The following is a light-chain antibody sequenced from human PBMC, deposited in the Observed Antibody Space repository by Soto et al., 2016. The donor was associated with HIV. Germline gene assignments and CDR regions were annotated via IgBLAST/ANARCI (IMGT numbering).Light chain of an antibody. CDR3: MQGSHWPPWT. V-gene: IGKV2-30*02. CDR2: QVS. Sequence: DVVVTQSPLSLPVSLGQPASISCRCSQSLVHSDGNTYLSWFQQRPGQSPRRLIYQVSKRDSGVPDRFSGSGSGTEFTLKISRVEAEDVGVYYCMQGSHWPPWTFGQGTKVEIK. J-gene: IGKJ1*01. CDR1: QSLVHSDGNTY.